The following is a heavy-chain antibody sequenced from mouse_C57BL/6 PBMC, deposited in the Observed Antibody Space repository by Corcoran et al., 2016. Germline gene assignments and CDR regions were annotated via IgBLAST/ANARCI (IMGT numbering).Heavy chain of an antibody. CDR3: TTTGRTWYFDY. J-gene: IGHJ2*01. CDR2: IDPEDGDT. CDR1: GFNIKDYY. V-gene: IGHV14-1*01. Sequence: EVQLQQSGAELVRPGASVKLSCTASGFNIKDYYIHWVKQRPEQGLEWIGRIDPEDGDTEYAPNFQGKATMTADTSSNTAYLQLSSLTSEDTSVYYCTTTGRTWYFDYWGQGTTLTVSS. D-gene: IGHD1-1*01.